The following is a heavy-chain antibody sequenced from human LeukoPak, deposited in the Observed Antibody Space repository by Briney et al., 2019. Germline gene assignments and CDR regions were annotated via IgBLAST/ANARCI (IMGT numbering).Heavy chain of an antibody. CDR3: ARDGLEWLSFDY. CDR1: GFTVSSNY. Sequence: GGSLRLSCAASGFTVSSNYMSWVRQAPGKGLGWVSVIYSGGSTYYADSVKGRFTISRDNSKNTLYLQMNSLRAEDTAVYYCARDGLEWLSFDYWGQGTLVTVSS. V-gene: IGHV3-66*02. D-gene: IGHD3-3*01. CDR2: IYSGGST. J-gene: IGHJ4*02.